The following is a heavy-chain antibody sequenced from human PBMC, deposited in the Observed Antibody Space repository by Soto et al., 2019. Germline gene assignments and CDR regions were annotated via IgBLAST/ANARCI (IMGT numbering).Heavy chain of an antibody. CDR3: ERMAGNYYGSGKSWFDP. CDR2: ISAYNGNT. Sequence: QVQLVQSGAEVKKPGASVKVSCKASGYTFTSYGISWVRQAPGQGLEWMGWISAYNGNTNYAQKLQGSVTMTTDTAMSTAYMELRSLGSDDTAVYYCERMAGNYYGSGKSWFDPWGKGTLVTVSS. J-gene: IGHJ5*02. V-gene: IGHV1-18*01. D-gene: IGHD3-10*01. CDR1: GYTFTSYG.